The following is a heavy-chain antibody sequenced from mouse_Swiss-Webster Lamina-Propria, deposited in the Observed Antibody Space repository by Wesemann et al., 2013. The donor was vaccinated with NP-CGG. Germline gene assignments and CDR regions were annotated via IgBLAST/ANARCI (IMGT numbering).Heavy chain of an antibody. CDR3: TRHYGSSYGAMDY. V-gene: IGHV1-52*01. Sequence: DKATLTVDKSSSTAYMQLSSPTSEDSAVYYCTRHYGSSYGAMDYWGQGTSVTVSS. D-gene: IGHD1-1*01. J-gene: IGHJ4*01.